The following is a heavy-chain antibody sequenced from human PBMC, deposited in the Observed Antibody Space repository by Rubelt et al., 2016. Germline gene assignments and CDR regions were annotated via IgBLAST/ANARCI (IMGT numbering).Heavy chain of an antibody. V-gene: IGHV4-59*01. CDR2: IYYTGST. Sequence: QVQLQESGPGLVKPSETLSLTCTVSGGSINSYYWSWIRQPPGKGLEWIGSIYYTGSTYYNPSLKSRVTISVDTSKNQFSLKLGSVTAADTAVYYWARVNSQRDARWFDPWGPGTLVTVSS. CDR3: ARVNSQRDARWFDP. D-gene: IGHD2-21*01. J-gene: IGHJ5*02. CDR1: GGSINSYY.